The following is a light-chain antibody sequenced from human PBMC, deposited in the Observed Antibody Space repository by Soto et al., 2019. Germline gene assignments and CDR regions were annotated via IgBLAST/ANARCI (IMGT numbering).Light chain of an antibody. CDR3: QSYDSTLSDRYV. J-gene: IGLJ1*01. Sequence: QSVLTQPPSVSGAPGQRVTISCTGSSSSIGAGYDVHWYQQRPGTAPKLLIFGNSNRPSGVPDRFSGSKSGTSASLTITGLQAEDEGDYYCQSYDSTLSDRYVFGSGTK. CDR2: GNS. V-gene: IGLV1-40*01. CDR1: SSSIGAGYD.